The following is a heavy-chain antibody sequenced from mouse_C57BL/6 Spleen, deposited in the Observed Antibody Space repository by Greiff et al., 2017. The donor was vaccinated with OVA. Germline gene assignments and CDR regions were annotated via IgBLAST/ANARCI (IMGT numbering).Heavy chain of an antibody. CDR2: IHPNSGST. Sequence: QVQLQQPGAELVKPGASVKLSCKASGYTFTSYWMHWVKQRPGQGLEWIGMIHPNSGSTNYNEKFKSKATLTVDKSSSTAYMQLSSLTSEDSAVYYCARSTTTVVAPGFAYWGQGTLVTASA. CDR3: ARSTTTVVAPGFAY. J-gene: IGHJ3*01. V-gene: IGHV1-64*01. D-gene: IGHD1-1*01. CDR1: GYTFTSYW.